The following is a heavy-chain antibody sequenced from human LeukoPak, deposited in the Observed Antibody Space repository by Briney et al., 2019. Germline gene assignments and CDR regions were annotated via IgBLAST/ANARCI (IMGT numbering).Heavy chain of an antibody. Sequence: ASVKVSCKASGGTFSSYAISWVRQAPGQGLEWMGGIIPIFGTANYAQKFQGRVTITTDESTSTAYMELSSLRSEDTAVYYCTTVAWEVRDFDFWGQGTLVSVSS. D-gene: IGHD1-26*01. CDR1: GGTFSSYA. J-gene: IGHJ4*02. V-gene: IGHV1-69*05. CDR2: IIPIFGTA. CDR3: TTVAWEVRDFDF.